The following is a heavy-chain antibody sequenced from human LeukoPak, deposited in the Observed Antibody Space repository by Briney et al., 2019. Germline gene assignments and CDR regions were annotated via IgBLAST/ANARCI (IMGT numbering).Heavy chain of an antibody. CDR3: ASTEYSSSWYGPLDY. CDR1: GYSFTSYA. D-gene: IGHD6-13*01. V-gene: IGHV1-3*01. CDR2: INAGNGNT. J-gene: IGHJ4*02. Sequence: ASVKVSCKASGYSFTSYAMHWVRQAPGQRLEWMGWINAGNGNTKYSQKFQGRVTITRDTSASTAYMELSNLRSEDTAVYYCASTEYSSSWYGPLDYWGQGTLVTVSS.